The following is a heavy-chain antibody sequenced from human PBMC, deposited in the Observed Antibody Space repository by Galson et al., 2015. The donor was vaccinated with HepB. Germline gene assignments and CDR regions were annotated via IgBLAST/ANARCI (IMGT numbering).Heavy chain of an antibody. CDR3: ARGRVTAIRYFDY. J-gene: IGHJ4*02. CDR2: ISSSSSYI. Sequence: SLRLSCAASGFTFSDYYMSWIRQAPGKGLEWVSSISSSSSYIYYADSVKGRFTISRDNAKNSLYLQMNSLRAEDTAVYYCARGRVTAIRYFDYWGQGTLVTVSS. CDR1: GFTFSDYY. V-gene: IGHV3-11*06. D-gene: IGHD2-21*02.